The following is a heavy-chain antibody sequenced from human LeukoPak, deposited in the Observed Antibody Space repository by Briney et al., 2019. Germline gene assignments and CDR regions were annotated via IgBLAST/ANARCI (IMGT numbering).Heavy chain of an antibody. J-gene: IGHJ4*02. D-gene: IGHD1-26*01. Sequence: GGSMRLSCAASGFTFSSYWMTWVRQGPGKGLEWVANIKPDGSLIYYVDSVKGRFTISRDNAKNSLYLQMNSLRAEDTAVYYCAKWELYSGFYYIDYWGQGTLATVSS. CDR1: GFTFSSYW. CDR3: AKWELYSGFYYIDY. V-gene: IGHV3-7*01. CDR2: IKPDGSLI.